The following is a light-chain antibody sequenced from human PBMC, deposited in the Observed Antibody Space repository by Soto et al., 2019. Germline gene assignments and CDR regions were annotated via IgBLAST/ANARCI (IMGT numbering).Light chain of an antibody. Sequence: TQSPATLSLSPGERATLSCLASQSISSCLAWYQQKPGKAPKLLIYDASSLESGVPSRFSGSGSGTEFTLIISGLQPDDSATYYCQQYTNTNNPWMFGQGTKVDIK. CDR1: QSISSC. CDR2: DAS. CDR3: QQYTNTNNPWM. V-gene: IGKV1-5*01. J-gene: IGKJ1*01.